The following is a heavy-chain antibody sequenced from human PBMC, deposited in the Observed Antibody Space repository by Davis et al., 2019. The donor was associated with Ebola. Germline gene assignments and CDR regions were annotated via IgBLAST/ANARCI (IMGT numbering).Heavy chain of an antibody. D-gene: IGHD3-22*01. V-gene: IGHV3-30*02. CDR1: GFTLSVYS. J-gene: IGHJ5*01. Sequence: GGSLRLSCAASGFTLSVYSIHWVRQAPGKGLEWVAFKRYVGRNEYYADSVKGRFTISSDHSKNTLYLQMNSLRTEDTAVYYCAKGRRTYYYDSSAYQSWFDSWGQGTLVTVSS. CDR2: KRYVGRNE. CDR3: AKGRRTYYYDSSAYQSWFDS.